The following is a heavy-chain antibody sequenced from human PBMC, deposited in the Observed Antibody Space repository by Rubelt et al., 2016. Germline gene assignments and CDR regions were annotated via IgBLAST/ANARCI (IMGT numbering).Heavy chain of an antibody. J-gene: IGHJ4*02. CDR2: ISSSSSTI. CDR3: ARHPGDYGDYPTKGY. Sequence: EVQLVESGGGLVQPGGSLRLSCAASGFTFSSYSMNWVRQAPGKGLEWVSYISSSSSTIYYADSVKGRFTISRDNAKNSLYLQMNSLRAEDTAVYYCARHPGDYGDYPTKGYWGQGTLVTVSS. CDR1: GFTFSSYS. V-gene: IGHV3-48*01. D-gene: IGHD4-17*01.